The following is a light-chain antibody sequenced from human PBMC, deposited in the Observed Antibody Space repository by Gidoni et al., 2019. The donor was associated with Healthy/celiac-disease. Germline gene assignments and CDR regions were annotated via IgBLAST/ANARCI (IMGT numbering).Light chain of an antibody. Sequence: DVQLTQSPSFLSASVGARVTITCRASQYIGSSLAWYQRKSGEAPKFLIYAAAILQSGVPSRFSGSGSGTEFTLTISSLQAEDFATYYCQQLYISPPTFGGGTKVEIK. CDR2: AAA. CDR1: QYIGSS. J-gene: IGKJ4*01. CDR3: QQLYISPPT. V-gene: IGKV1-9*01.